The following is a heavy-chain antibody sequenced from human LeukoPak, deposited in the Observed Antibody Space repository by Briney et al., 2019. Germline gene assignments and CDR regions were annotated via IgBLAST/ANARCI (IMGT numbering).Heavy chain of an antibody. Sequence: SVKVSCKASGGTFSSYAISWVRQAPGQGLEWMGGIIPIFGTANYAQKLQGRVTMTTDTSTSTAYMELRSLRSDDTAVYYCARDRGIQLWLLWGQGTMVTVSS. D-gene: IGHD5-18*01. CDR1: GGTFSSYA. V-gene: IGHV1-69*05. CDR3: ARDRGIQLWLL. J-gene: IGHJ3*01. CDR2: IIPIFGTA.